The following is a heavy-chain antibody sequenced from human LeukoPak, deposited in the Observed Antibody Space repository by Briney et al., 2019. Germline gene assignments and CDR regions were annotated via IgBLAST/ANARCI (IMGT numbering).Heavy chain of an antibody. CDR1: GGSFSGYY. D-gene: IGHD2-8*01. J-gene: IGHJ5*02. Sequence: SETLSLTCAVYGGSFSGYYWSWIRQPPGKGLEWIGEINHSGSTNYNPSLKSRVTISVDTSKNQFSLKLSSVTAADTAVYYCPRGLPFTIVLMVYARGEWFDPWGQGTLVTVSS. V-gene: IGHV4-34*01. CDR2: INHSGST. CDR3: PRGLPFTIVLMVYARGEWFDP.